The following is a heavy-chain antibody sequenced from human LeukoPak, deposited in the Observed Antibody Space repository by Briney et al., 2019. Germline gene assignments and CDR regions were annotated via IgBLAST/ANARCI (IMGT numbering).Heavy chain of an antibody. Sequence: SETLSLTCTVAGGSISSADYYWSWIRQLPGTGLEWIGYIHSSGSTYYNPSLKSRVTISVDTSKNQFSLKLSSVTAADTAVYYCARRSLPAGAGGFDYWGQGTLVTVSS. CDR2: IHSSGST. CDR3: ARRSLPAGAGGFDY. D-gene: IGHD3-10*01. CDR1: GGSISSADYY. J-gene: IGHJ4*02. V-gene: IGHV4-30-4*08.